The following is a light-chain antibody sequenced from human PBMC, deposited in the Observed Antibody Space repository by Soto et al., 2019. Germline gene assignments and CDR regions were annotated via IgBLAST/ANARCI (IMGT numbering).Light chain of an antibody. CDR1: QSVSSN. J-gene: IGKJ1*01. CDR3: QQYKNWPHT. V-gene: IGKV3-15*01. CDR2: GAS. Sequence: EILMTQSPATLSVSPWERSTLSCRASQSVSSNLAWYQQKPGQAPRLLIYGASTRATGIPARFSGSGSGTEFTLTISSLQSEDFAVYYCQQYKNWPHTFGQGTKVDIK.